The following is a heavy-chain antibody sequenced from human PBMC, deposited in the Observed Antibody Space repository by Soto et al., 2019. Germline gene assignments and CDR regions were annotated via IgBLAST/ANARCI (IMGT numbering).Heavy chain of an antibody. CDR1: GGSISSDIYY. Sequence: PSETLSLTCTVSGGSISSDIYYWGWIRQPPGKGLEWIGTIYYSGNTYYNPSLRSRVTISVDTSKNQFSLRLTSVTAADTAVYYCAKSMVRGVNYYYYGMDVWGQGTTVTVSS. J-gene: IGHJ6*02. D-gene: IGHD3-10*01. CDR2: IYYSGNT. CDR3: AKSMVRGVNYYYYGMDV. V-gene: IGHV4-39*01.